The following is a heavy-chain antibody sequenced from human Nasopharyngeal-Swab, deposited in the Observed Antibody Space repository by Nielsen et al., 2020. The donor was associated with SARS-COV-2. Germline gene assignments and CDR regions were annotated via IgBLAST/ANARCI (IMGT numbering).Heavy chain of an antibody. CDR2: ISYDGSNK. J-gene: IGHJ4*02. D-gene: IGHD4-17*01. CDR3: VKGRLTPRDSGFDY. V-gene: IGHV3-30-3*01. Sequence: GESLKISCAASGFTFSSCAMHWVRQAPGKGLEWVAVISYDGSNKYSADSVKGRFTISRDNSKNTLYLQMNNLRAEDTAVYYCVKGRLTPRDSGFDYWGQGTLVTVSS. CDR1: GFTFSSCA.